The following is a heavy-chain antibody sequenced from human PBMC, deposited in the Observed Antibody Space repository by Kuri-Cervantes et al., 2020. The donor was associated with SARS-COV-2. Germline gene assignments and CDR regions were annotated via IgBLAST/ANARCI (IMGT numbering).Heavy chain of an antibody. J-gene: IGHJ4*02. V-gene: IGHV3-23*01. D-gene: IGHD6-19*01. CDR2: ISGSGGST. CDR3: AEDSVVGSGWFFDY. CDR1: GFTFSSYW. Sequence: GGSLRLSCAASGFTFSSYWMSWVRQAPGKGLEWVSAISGSGGSTYYADSVKGRFTISRDNSKNTLYLQINSLRAEDTAVYYCAEDSVVGSGWFFDYWGQGTLVTVSS.